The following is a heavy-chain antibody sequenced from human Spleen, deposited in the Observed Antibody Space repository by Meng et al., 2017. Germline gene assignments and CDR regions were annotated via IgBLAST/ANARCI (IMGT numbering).Heavy chain of an antibody. V-gene: IGHV1-2*06. J-gene: IGHJ4*02. Sequence: ASVKVSCKASGYTFTDYYIHWVRQAPGQGLEWMGRMNPNSGGAGSAQNFQGRVTMTRDTSISTTYMELSRLRSDDTAVYYCVRDEDISAAGKLFGDYWGQGTLVTVSS. CDR3: VRDEDISAAGKLFGDY. CDR2: MNPNSGGA. D-gene: IGHD6-13*01. CDR1: GYTFTDYY.